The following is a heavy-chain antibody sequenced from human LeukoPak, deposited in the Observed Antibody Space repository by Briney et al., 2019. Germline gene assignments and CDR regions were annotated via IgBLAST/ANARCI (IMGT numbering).Heavy chain of an antibody. J-gene: IGHJ1*01. Sequence: HPGRSLRLSCAASGFTFSSYGMHWIRQAPGKGLEWVAVIWSDGYKKYYAESVKGRFTVSRDTSKNTLYLQTDSLRAEDTAVYYCARDDDTSGHYSYFQHWGQGTLVTVSS. D-gene: IGHD3-22*01. CDR1: GFTFSSYG. CDR2: IWSDGYKK. CDR3: ARDDDTSGHYSYFQH. V-gene: IGHV3-33*01.